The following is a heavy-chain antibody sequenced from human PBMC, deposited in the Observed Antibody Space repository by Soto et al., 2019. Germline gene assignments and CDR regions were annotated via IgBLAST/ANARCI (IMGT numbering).Heavy chain of an antibody. V-gene: IGHV1-2*02. CDR3: ARGDPSDSGMDV. Sequence: ASVKDSCKSSGYSFTGYYMHWVRQAPGQGLEWMGWINPNSGGTNYAQKCQGRVTMTRDTSISTAYMELSRLRSDDTAVYYCARGDPSDSGMDVWGQGTTVTVSS. CDR2: INPNSGGT. J-gene: IGHJ6*02. CDR1: GYSFTGYY.